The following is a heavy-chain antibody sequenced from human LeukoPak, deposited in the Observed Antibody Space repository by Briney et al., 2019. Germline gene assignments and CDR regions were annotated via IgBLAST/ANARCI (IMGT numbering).Heavy chain of an antibody. CDR1: GASISSRDHY. J-gene: IGHJ5*02. V-gene: IGHV4-39*01. CDR3: ARQGPQNWFDP. Sequence: SETLSLTCSVSGASISSRDHYWGWIRQPPGKGLEWIGSIYYSGIPYYNPSLKSRVTVSVDASKNHFSLKLSSVTATDTAIYYCARQGPQNWFDPWGQGTLVTVSS. CDR2: IYYSGIP.